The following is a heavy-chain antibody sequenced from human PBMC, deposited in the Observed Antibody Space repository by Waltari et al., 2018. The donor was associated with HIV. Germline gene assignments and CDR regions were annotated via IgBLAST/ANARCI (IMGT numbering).Heavy chain of an antibody. V-gene: IGHV4-61*01. CDR1: GCSVSSGNSY. J-gene: IGHJ4*02. D-gene: IGHD6-19*01. CDR2: IYYSGST. Sequence: QVQLQESGPGLVQPSATLYLTCPVSGCSVSSGNSYWSWIRQPPGKGLEWIGYIYYSGSTNYNPSLKSQVTISIDTSKNQFSLKLRSVTAADTALYYCARSTVVAGSSFDYWGQGTLVTVPS. CDR3: ARSTVVAGSSFDY.